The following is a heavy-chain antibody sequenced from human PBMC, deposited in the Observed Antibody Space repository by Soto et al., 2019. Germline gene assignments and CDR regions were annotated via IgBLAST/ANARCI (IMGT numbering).Heavy chain of an antibody. CDR2: TRNKANSYTT. J-gene: IGHJ3*02. V-gene: IGHV3-72*01. CDR3: ARGYYGSGNLAFDI. D-gene: IGHD3-10*01. Sequence: EVQLVESGGGLVQPGGSLRLSCAASGFTFSDHYMDWVRQAPGKGLEWVGRTRNKANSYTTEYAASVKGRFTISRDDSKNSLYLQLNSLKTEDTAVYYCARGYYGSGNLAFDIWGQGTMVTVSS. CDR1: GFTFSDHY.